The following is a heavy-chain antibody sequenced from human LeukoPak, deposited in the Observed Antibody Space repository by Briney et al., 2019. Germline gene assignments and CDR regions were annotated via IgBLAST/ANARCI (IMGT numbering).Heavy chain of an antibody. CDR1: GASFSSGDQY. J-gene: IGHJ6*03. CDR3: ARGRRGYYYYMDV. Sequence: SQTLSLTCTVSGASFSSGDQYWNWIRQSPGKGLEWIGSLHPSGNLYNNPSLESRVTMSVDTSKNQFSLNLNSVTAADTAVYYCARGRRGYYYYMDVWGKGTTVTVSS. V-gene: IGHV4-31*03. CDR2: LHPSGNL. D-gene: IGHD3-10*01.